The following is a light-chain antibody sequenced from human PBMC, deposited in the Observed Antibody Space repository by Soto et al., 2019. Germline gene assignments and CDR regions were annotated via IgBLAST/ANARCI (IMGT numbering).Light chain of an antibody. J-gene: IGKJ1*01. V-gene: IGKV3-15*01. CDR1: QSVSRY. Sequence: EIALTQSPATLSLSPGERATLSCRASQSVSRYLAWYQQKPGQAPRLLIYGASTRATAIPARYSGSGSGTEFNLTISSLQSEDFAVYYCQQYNNWPRTFGQGTKVDI. CDR2: GAS. CDR3: QQYNNWPRT.